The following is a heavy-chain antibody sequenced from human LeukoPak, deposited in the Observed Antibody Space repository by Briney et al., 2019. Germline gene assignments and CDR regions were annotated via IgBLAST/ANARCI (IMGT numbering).Heavy chain of an antibody. Sequence: TGGSLRLSCVVSGIPFSDYYMNWIRQAPGKGLEWVSVIYSGGGTYYADSVKGRFTISRDNSKNTLYLQMNSLRAEDTAVYYCARDSSGPLYWGQGTLVTVSS. CDR3: ARDSSGPLY. J-gene: IGHJ4*02. CDR2: IYSGGGT. CDR1: GIPFSDYY. D-gene: IGHD6-19*01. V-gene: IGHV3-66*01.